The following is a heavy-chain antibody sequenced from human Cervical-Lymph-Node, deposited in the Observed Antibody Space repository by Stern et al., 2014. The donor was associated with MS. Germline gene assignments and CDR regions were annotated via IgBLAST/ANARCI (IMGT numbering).Heavy chain of an antibody. CDR1: GYTFTSYW. Sequence: VQLVQSGPEVKRPGESLKISCQASGYTFTSYWIGWVRQMPGKGLEWIAIIFPGGSDIRYSPSSQGQVTISADKPSSTAYLQWNNLKASDTAIYYCARQRYFDYWGQGTLVTVSS. CDR3: ARQRYFDY. V-gene: IGHV5-51*01. J-gene: IGHJ4*02. CDR2: IFPGGSDI.